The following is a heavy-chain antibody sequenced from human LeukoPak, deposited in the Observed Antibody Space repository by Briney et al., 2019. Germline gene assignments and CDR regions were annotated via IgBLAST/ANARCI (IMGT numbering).Heavy chain of an antibody. V-gene: IGHV1-18*01. D-gene: IGHD6-6*01. CDR3: ARDRVGSSSSYFDY. CDR1: GYTFTSYG. J-gene: IGHJ4*02. Sequence: ASVKVSCKASGYTFTSYGISWVRQAPGQGLEWMGWISAYNGNTNYAQKFQGRVTITADESTSTAYMELSSLRSEDTAVYYCARDRVGSSSSYFDYWGQGTLVTVSS. CDR2: ISAYNGNT.